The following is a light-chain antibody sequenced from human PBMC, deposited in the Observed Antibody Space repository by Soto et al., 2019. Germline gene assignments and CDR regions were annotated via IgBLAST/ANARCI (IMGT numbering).Light chain of an antibody. CDR3: QQRLNWPPG. CDR1: ESVSSK. Sequence: ETVMTQSPATLSVSPGERAALSCRASESVSSKLVWYQKKPGQAPRLLIHDASNRATGVPARFSGSRSGTDFTLTISDLEPADFGLYYCQQRLNWPPGFGQGTKVDIK. J-gene: IGKJ1*01. CDR2: DAS. V-gene: IGKV3-11*01.